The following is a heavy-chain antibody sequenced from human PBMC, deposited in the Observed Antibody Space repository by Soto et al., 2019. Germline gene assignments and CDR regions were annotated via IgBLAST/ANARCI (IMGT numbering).Heavy chain of an antibody. D-gene: IGHD1-26*01. CDR1: GFTFSSYG. J-gene: IGHJ4*02. CDR2: ISYDGSNK. CDR3: AKDGTDRFDY. Sequence: QVQLVESGGGVVQPGRSLRLSCAASGFTFSSYGMHWVRQAPGKGLEWVAVISYDGSNKYYADSVKGRFTISRDNSKNTLYLQMNSLRAEDTAVYYCAKDGTDRFDYWGQGTLVTVSS. V-gene: IGHV3-30*18.